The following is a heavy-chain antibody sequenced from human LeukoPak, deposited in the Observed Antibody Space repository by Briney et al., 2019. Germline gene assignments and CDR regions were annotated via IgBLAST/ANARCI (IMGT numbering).Heavy chain of an antibody. CDR3: AKDTVNYDILGRTTSYMDV. CDR2: ISGSGGST. J-gene: IGHJ6*03. V-gene: IGHV3-23*01. CDR1: GFTFSSYA. Sequence: GSLRLSCAASGFTFSSYAMSWVRQAPGKGLEWVSAISGSGGSTYYADSVKGRFTISRDNSKNTLYLQMNSLRAEDTAVYYCAKDTVNYDILGRTTSYMDVWGKGTTVTVSS. D-gene: IGHD3-9*01.